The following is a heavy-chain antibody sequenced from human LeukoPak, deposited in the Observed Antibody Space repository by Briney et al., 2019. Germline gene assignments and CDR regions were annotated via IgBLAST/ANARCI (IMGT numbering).Heavy chain of an antibody. V-gene: IGHV4-34*01. CDR2: INHSGST. J-gene: IGHJ4*02. CDR3: ARDDQSYFDY. Sequence: SLXXXXYGGSXSGYXXSWIRXPPGXXXEWIGEINHSGSTNYNPSLKSRVTISVDTSKNQFSLKLSSVTAADTAVYYCARDDQSYFDYWGQGTLVTVSS. D-gene: IGHD2-2*01. CDR1: GGSXSGYX.